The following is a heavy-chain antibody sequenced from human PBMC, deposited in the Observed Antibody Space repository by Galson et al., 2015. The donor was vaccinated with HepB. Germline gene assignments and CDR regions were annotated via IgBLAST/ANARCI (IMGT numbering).Heavy chain of an antibody. CDR3: ARHANIAALQYGMDV. V-gene: IGHV4-59*08. CDR2: IFFRGNT. D-gene: IGHD6-6*01. Sequence: SETLSLTCTVSGGSVSNYFWSWIRQPPGKGLEWIGYIFFRGNTLYNPSLKSRIIMSVDTSNNQFSLRLNSVTAADTAVYYCARHANIAALQYGMDVWGQGTTVTVSS. CDR1: GGSVSNYF. J-gene: IGHJ6*02.